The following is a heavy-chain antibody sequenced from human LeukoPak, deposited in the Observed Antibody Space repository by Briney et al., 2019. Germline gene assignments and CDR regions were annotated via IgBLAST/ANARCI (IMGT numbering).Heavy chain of an antibody. CDR1: GYTFTGYC. Sequence: ASVKVSCKASGYTFTGYCIHWVRQAPGQGLEWMGWINPYSGGTNYAQKFQGRVTMTSDTSIGTAYMELSRLISDDTAVYYCARDRRWLTAWFDPWGQGTLVTVSS. CDR3: ARDRRWLTAWFDP. D-gene: IGHD4-23*01. J-gene: IGHJ5*02. CDR2: INPYSGGT. V-gene: IGHV1-2*02.